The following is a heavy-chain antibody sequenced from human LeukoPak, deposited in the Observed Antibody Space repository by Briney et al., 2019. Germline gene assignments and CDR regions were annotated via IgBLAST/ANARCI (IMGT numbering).Heavy chain of an antibody. Sequence: GGSLRLSCAASGFTFSSYSMNWVRQAPGKGLEWVSYISSSSSSTIYYADSVKGLFTISRDNAKNSLYLQMNSLRAEDTAVYYCAREQQWLPQTHYYYYMDVWGKGTTVTVSS. J-gene: IGHJ6*03. CDR3: AREQQWLPQTHYYYYMDV. D-gene: IGHD6-19*01. CDR2: ISSSSSSTI. CDR1: GFTFSSYS. V-gene: IGHV3-48*01.